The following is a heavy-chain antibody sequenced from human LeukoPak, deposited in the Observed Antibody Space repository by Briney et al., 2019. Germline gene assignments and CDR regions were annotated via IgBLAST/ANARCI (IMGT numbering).Heavy chain of an antibody. Sequence: GESLKISCKVSGCSFPSYWVTWVRQVPGEGLEWMGRIAPSDSYTNYNPSFEGHVTMSVEKSITTVYLQWSSLKASDTAMYYCVRQPPGVYDTTQNWFDPWGQGTLVTVSS. CDR1: GCSFPSYW. J-gene: IGHJ5*02. V-gene: IGHV5-10-1*01. CDR3: VRQPPGVYDTTQNWFDP. CDR2: IAPSDSYT. D-gene: IGHD3-22*01.